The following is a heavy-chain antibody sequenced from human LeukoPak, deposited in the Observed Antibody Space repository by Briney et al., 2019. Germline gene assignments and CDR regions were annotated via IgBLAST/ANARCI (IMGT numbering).Heavy chain of an antibody. CDR1: GYSFTTYW. CDR2: ISPGDSDI. J-gene: IGHJ4*02. Sequence: GESLKISCMGSGYSFTTYWIGWVRQMPGKGLEWMGIISPGDSDIRYSPSFQGQVTISADKSISTAYLQWSSLKASDTAMYYCARLVGLEVVTAFDYWGQGALVTVTS. V-gene: IGHV5-51*01. CDR3: ARLVGLEVVTAFDY. D-gene: IGHD2-15*01.